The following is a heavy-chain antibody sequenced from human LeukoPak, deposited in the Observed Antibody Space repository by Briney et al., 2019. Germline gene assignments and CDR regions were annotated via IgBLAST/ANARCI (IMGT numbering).Heavy chain of an antibody. J-gene: IGHJ5*02. V-gene: IGHV3-21*01. CDR1: GFTFSSYS. D-gene: IGHD6-19*01. CDR3: ARERGWHPDNWFDP. CDR2: ISSSSSYI. Sequence: KPGGSLRLSCAASGFTFSSYSMNWVRQAPGKGLEWVSSISSSSSYIYYADSVKGRFTISRDNAKNSLYLQMNSLRAEDTAVYYCARERGWHPDNWFDPWGQGTLVTVSS.